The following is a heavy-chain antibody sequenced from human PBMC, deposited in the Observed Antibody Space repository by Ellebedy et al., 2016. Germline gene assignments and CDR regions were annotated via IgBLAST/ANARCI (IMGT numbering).Heavy chain of an antibody. D-gene: IGHD4-11*01. Sequence: SETLSLTCTVSGGSISSSSYYWGWIRQPPGKGLEWIGSIYYSGSTYYNPSLKSRVTISVDTSKNQFSLKLSSVTAADTAVYYCARFDYKRAFDIWGQGTMVTVSS. J-gene: IGHJ3*02. CDR1: GGSISSSSYY. V-gene: IGHV4-39*01. CDR2: IYYSGST. CDR3: ARFDYKRAFDI.